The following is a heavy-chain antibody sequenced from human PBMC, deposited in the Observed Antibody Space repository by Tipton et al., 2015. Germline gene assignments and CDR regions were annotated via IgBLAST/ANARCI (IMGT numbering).Heavy chain of an antibody. CDR3: ANSGRVCTGDCYRFDY. J-gene: IGHJ4*02. CDR2: LSGSGAGT. CDR1: GFNFRNYA. Sequence: LSLTCAASGFNFRNYAMSWVRQAPGKGLEWVSTLSGSGAGTFYAGSVKGRFTISRDNSKNTLYLQMNSLRAEDTAVYYCANSGRVCTGDCYRFDYWGQGTLVTVSS. D-gene: IGHD2-21*02. V-gene: IGHV3-23*01.